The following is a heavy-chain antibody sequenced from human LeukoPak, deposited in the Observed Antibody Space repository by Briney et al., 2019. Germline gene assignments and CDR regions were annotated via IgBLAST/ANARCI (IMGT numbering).Heavy chain of an antibody. CDR2: IYWNDDQ. CDR3: AHRTSSNFGLDAFDL. Sequence: SGPTLTNPTKTLTLTCNFSGFSLSTSGVGVGWLRQPPGKALEWLALIYWNDDQRYTPSLKSRLTITADTSKNQGVLTMTNVDPVDSATYYCAHRTSSNFGLDAFDLWGQGTLLTVSS. V-gene: IGHV2-5*01. J-gene: IGHJ3*01. CDR1: GFSLSTSGVG. D-gene: IGHD3-10*01.